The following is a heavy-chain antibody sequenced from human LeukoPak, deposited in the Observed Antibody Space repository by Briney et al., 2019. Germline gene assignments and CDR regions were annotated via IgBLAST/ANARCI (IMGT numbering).Heavy chain of an antibody. CDR1: GFTFSSYA. V-gene: IGHV3-23*01. CDR2: ISGSGGST. J-gene: IGHJ6*02. CDR3: AMNSSTSFYYYGMDV. D-gene: IGHD2-2*01. Sequence: GGSLRLSCAASGFTFSSYAMSWVRQAPGKGLEWVSAISGSGGSTYYADSVKGRFTISRDNSKNTLYLQMNSLRAEDTAVYYCAMNSSTSFYYYGMDVWRQGATVAVSS.